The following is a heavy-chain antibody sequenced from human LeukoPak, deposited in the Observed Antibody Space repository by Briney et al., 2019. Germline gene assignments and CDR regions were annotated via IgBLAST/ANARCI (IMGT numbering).Heavy chain of an antibody. CDR3: ARGIYCTNGVCDYGMDV. V-gene: IGHV4-30-4*02. Sequence: PSETLSLTCTVSGVSISSGDYYWSWIRQPPGKGLEWIAYIYYTGTTYYNPSLKSRVTISVDTSKNQFSLKLSSVTAADTAVYYCARGIYCTNGVCDYGMDVWGQGTTVTVSS. CDR2: IYYTGTT. D-gene: IGHD2-8*01. CDR1: GVSISSGDYY. J-gene: IGHJ6*02.